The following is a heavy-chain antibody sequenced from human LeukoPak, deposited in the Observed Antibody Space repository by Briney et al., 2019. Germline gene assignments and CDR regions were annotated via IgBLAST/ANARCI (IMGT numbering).Heavy chain of an antibody. CDR2: IISSSSVI. V-gene: IGHV3-48*01. J-gene: IGHJ4*02. D-gene: IGHD3-16*01. CDR3: ARARPGYDTPPYYFDF. CDR1: GFAFSTYS. Sequence: GGSLRLSCATSGFAFSTYSMNWVRQAPGKGLEWISYIISSSSVIYYADSVKGRFTISRDNAKSSLYLQMNSLRAEDTAVYYCARARPGYDTPPYYFDFWGQGTLVTVSS.